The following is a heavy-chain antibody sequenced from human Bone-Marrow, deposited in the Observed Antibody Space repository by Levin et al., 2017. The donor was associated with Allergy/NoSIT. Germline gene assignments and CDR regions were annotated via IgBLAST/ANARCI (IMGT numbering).Heavy chain of an antibody. CDR2: ISYDGSNK. V-gene: IGHV3-30*04. Sequence: GGSLRLSCAASGFTFSSYAMHWVRQAPGKGLEWVAVISYDGSNKYYADSVKGRFTISRDNSKNTLYLQMNSLRAEDTAVYYCARDRVDYYYGSGSPIYGMDGWGQGTTVTVSS. CDR1: GFTFSSYA. D-gene: IGHD3-10*01. CDR3: ARDRVDYYYGSGSPIYGMDG. J-gene: IGHJ6*02.